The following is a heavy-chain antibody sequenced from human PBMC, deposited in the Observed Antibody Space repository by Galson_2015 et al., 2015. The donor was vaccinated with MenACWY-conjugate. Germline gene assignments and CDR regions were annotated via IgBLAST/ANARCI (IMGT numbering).Heavy chain of an antibody. CDR3: ARHRQSSIWYGDAFDI. CDR2: INAGNGDT. V-gene: IGHV1-3*01. D-gene: IGHD6-13*01. J-gene: IGHJ3*02. CDR1: GYTFTTYA. Sequence: SVKVSCKASGYTFTTYAMHWVRQAPGERLEWMGWINAGNGDTKYSQKFQDRVTITRDTSANTAYLELSSLRSEDTAIYYCARHRQSSIWYGDAFDIWGPGTTVTVSS.